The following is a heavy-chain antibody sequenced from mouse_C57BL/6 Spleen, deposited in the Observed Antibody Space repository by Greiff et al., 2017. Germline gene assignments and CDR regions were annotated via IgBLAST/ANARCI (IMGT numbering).Heavy chain of an antibody. CDR3: VRQGISHAFAY. CDR2: ISSKSNNYAT. CDR1: GFSFNTYA. V-gene: IGHV10-1*01. J-gene: IGHJ3*01. Sequence: EVHLVESGGGLVQPTGSLKLSCAASGFSFNTYAMNWVRQAPGKGLEWVARISSKSNNYATYYADSVKDRFTISRDDSESMLYLQMNNWKTDDTSRYYCVRQGISHAFAYWGQGTLVTVSA.